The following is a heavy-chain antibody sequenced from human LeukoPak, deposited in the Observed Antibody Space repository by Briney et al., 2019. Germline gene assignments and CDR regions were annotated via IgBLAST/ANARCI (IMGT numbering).Heavy chain of an antibody. CDR1: GYTFTSYD. CDR2: INPSGGST. J-gene: IGHJ6*02. V-gene: IGHV1-46*03. Sequence: ASVKVSCKASGYTFTSYDMHWVRQAPGQGLEWMGIINPSGGSTSYAQKFQGRVTMTRDTSTSTVYMELSSLRSEDTAVYYCATPTRIQLWTPYYYYYGMDVWGQGTTVTVSS. D-gene: IGHD5-18*01. CDR3: ATPTRIQLWTPYYYYYGMDV.